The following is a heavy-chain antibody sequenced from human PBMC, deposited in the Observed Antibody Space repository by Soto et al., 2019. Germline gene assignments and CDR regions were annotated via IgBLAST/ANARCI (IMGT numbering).Heavy chain of an antibody. Sequence: QVQLQESGPGLVKPSETLSLTCTVSGGSISSYYWSWIRQPPGMGLEWIGYIYYSGSTKYNPSLKGAVNISGDTSKNQFPLKLSSVTAADTAVYYCARSNDARVYYYYGMDVWGQGTTVTVSS. J-gene: IGHJ6*02. CDR3: ARSNDARVYYYYGMDV. CDR1: GGSISSYY. V-gene: IGHV4-59*01. CDR2: IYYSGST.